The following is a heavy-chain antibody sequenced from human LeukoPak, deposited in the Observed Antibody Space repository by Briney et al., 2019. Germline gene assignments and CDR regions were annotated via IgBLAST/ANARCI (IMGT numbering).Heavy chain of an antibody. V-gene: IGHV3-21*01. CDR1: GFTFSSYS. J-gene: IGHJ4*02. Sequence: GGSLRLSCAASGFTFSSYSMNWVRQAPGKGLEWVSSISSSSSYIYYADSVKGRFTISRDNAKNSLYLQMNSLRAEDTAVYYCARFYPAATPFDYWGQGTLVTVSS. CDR2: ISSSSSYI. CDR3: ARFYPAATPFDY. D-gene: IGHD2-2*01.